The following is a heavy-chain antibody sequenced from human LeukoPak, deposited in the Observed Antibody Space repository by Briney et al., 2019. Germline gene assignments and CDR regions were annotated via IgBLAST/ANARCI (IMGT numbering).Heavy chain of an antibody. Sequence: GGSLRLSCAASGFTFSSYSMNWVRQAPGKGLEWVSSTSSSSSYIYYADSVKGRFTISRDNAKNSLYLQMNSLRAEDTAVYYCARDFSEDCSGGSCYSVLIDYWGQGTLVTVS. CDR2: TSSSSSYI. J-gene: IGHJ4*02. D-gene: IGHD2-15*01. CDR3: ARDFSEDCSGGSCYSVLIDY. V-gene: IGHV3-21*01. CDR1: GFTFSSYS.